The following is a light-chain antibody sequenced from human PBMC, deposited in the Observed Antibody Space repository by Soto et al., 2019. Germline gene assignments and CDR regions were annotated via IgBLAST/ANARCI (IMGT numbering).Light chain of an antibody. CDR2: EVS. V-gene: IGLV2-14*01. CDR1: SSDVGGYNY. CDR3: SAFTSTALDV. Sequence: QSALTQPASVSGSPGQSITISCTGTSSDVGGYNYVSWYQQHTGKAPKLMIYEVSNRPSGVSNRFSGSKSGNTASLTISGLQAEDEADYYFSAFTSTALDVFGTGTKLTVL. J-gene: IGLJ1*01.